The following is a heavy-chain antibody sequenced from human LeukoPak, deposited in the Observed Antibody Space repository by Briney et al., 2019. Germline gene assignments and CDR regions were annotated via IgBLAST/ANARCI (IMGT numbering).Heavy chain of an antibody. CDR3: AKDLRHYYGSGTVFDY. D-gene: IGHD3-10*01. Sequence: GGSLRLSCAASGFTFSSYWMSWVRQAPGKGLEWVANIKQDGSEKYYVDSVKGRFTISRDNAKNTLYLQMNSLRAEDTAVYYCAKDLRHYYGSGTVFDYWGQGTLVTVSS. J-gene: IGHJ4*02. CDR2: IKQDGSEK. V-gene: IGHV3-7*03. CDR1: GFTFSSYW.